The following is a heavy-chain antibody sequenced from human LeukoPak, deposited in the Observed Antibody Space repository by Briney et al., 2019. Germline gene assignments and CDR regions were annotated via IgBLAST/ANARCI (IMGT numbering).Heavy chain of an antibody. CDR2: IGYDGSNK. D-gene: IGHD3-16*01. Sequence: PGGSLRLSCAASGFTFSRSGMHWVRQAPGKGPEWVAVIGYDGSNKYYADSVKGRFTISRNNSKNTLYLQMNSLRAEDTAVYYCAKEGRGGFDIWGQGTMVTVSS. CDR1: GFTFSRSG. J-gene: IGHJ3*02. CDR3: AKEGRGGFDI. V-gene: IGHV3-30*02.